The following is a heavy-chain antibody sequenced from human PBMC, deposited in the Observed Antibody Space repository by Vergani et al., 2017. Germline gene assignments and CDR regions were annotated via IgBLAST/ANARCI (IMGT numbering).Heavy chain of an antibody. Sequence: EVQLLESGGGLVQPGGSLRLSCAASGFTFSSYSMNWVRQAPGKGLEWVSYISSSSSTIYYADSVKGRFTISRDNAKNSLYLQMNSLRAEDTAVYYCARGGYYGSGSYYRRRDYYYGMDVWGQGTTVTVSS. D-gene: IGHD3-10*01. V-gene: IGHV3-48*01. CDR2: ISSSSSTI. CDR3: ARGGYYGSGSYYRRRDYYYGMDV. J-gene: IGHJ6*02. CDR1: GFTFSSYS.